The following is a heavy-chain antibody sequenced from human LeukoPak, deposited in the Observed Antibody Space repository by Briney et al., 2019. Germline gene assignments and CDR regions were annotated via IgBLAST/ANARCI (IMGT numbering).Heavy chain of an antibody. CDR2: IYYSGST. V-gene: IGHV4-59*01. D-gene: IGHD2-15*01. CDR3: ARVVAATLIDY. Sequence: PSETLSLTCTVSGGSISSYYWSWIRQPPGKGLEWIGYIYYSGSTNYNPSLKSRVTISVDTSKNQFSLKLSSVTAADTAVYYCARVVAATLIDYWGQGTLVTVSS. J-gene: IGHJ4*02. CDR1: GGSISSYY.